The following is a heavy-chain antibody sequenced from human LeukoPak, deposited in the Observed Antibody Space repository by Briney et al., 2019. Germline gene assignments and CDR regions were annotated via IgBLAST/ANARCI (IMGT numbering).Heavy chain of an antibody. D-gene: IGHD5-24*01. Sequence: SVKVSCKASGGTFSSYAISWVRQAPGQGLEWMGRIIPILGIANYAQKFQGRVTITADKSTSTAYMELSSLRSEDTAVYYCARGSTEMATTLDYWGQGTLVTVSS. CDR2: IIPILGIA. CDR1: GGTFSSYA. V-gene: IGHV1-69*04. J-gene: IGHJ4*02. CDR3: ARGSTEMATTLDY.